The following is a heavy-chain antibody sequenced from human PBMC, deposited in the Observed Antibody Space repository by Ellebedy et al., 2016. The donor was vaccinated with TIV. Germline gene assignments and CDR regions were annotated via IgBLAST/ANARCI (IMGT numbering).Heavy chain of an antibody. V-gene: IGHV1-24*01. Sequence: AASVKVSCKVSGYTLTELSMHWARQAPGKGLEWMGGFDPEDGETIYAQKFQGRVTMTEDTSTDTAYMELSSLRSEDTAVYYCATPAGIVATIDAFDIWGQGTMVTVSS. J-gene: IGHJ3*02. CDR1: GYTLTELS. CDR3: ATPAGIVATIDAFDI. D-gene: IGHD5-12*01. CDR2: FDPEDGET.